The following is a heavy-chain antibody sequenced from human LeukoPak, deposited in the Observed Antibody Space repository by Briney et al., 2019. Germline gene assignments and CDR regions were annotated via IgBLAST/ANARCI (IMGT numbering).Heavy chain of an antibody. V-gene: IGHV3-23*01. J-gene: IGHJ4*02. CDR3: AKTAQYSSSWIDC. CDR2: ISGSGRDT. D-gene: IGHD6-13*01. CDR1: GFTFSSYA. Sequence: GGSLRLSCAASGFTFSSYAMSWVRQAPGKGLEWVSGISGSGRDTYYADSVKGRFTISRDNSENTLYLQMISLRAEDTAVYYCAKTAQYSSSWIDCWGQGTLVTVSS.